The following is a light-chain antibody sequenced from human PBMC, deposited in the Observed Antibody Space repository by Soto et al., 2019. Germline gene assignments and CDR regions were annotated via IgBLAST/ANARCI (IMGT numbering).Light chain of an antibody. CDR1: QGITSY. J-gene: IGKJ1*01. CDR2: HAS. Sequence: AIQLTQSPSSLSSSVGDSVTITCRASQGITSYLAWYQKKPGTAPKLLIYHASTLESGVPSRFSGSGSGTEFTLTISSLQPDDFATYYCQQYNSYSFGQGTKVDI. V-gene: IGKV1-13*02. CDR3: QQYNSYS.